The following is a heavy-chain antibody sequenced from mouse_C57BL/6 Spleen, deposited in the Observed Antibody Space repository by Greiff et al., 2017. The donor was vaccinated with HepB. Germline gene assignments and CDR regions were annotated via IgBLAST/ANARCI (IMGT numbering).Heavy chain of an antibody. CDR1: GYTFTSYW. CDR3: ARMVTTYDMDY. V-gene: IGHV1-69*01. D-gene: IGHD2-2*01. CDR2: IDPSDSYT. Sequence: QVQLQQPGAELVMPGASVKLSCKASGYTFTSYWMHWVKQRPGQGLEWIGEIDPSDSYTNYNQKFKGKSTLTVDKSSSTAYMQLSSLTSEDSAVYYCARMVTTYDMDYWGQGTSVTVSS. J-gene: IGHJ4*01.